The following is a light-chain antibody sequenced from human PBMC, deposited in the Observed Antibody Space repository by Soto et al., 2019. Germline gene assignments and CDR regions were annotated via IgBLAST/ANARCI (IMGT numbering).Light chain of an antibody. CDR2: GNN. CDR1: SSNIGRNS. V-gene: IGLV1-44*01. Sequence: QSALTQAPSVSGTPGQRVTITCSGSSSNIGRNSVNWYQHLPGTAPKLLTHGNNHRPSGVPDRFSGSKSGTSASLAISGLRSEDEADYYCTATDDRLTGQVFGGGTK. J-gene: IGLJ2*01. CDR3: TATDDRLTGQV.